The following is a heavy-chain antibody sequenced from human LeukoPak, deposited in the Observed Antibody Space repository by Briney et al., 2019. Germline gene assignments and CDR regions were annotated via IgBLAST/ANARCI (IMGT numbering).Heavy chain of an antibody. CDR1: GYTFTSYV. Sequence: GAPVKVSCKASGYTFTSYVIHWVRQAPGQRLEWMGWINAGNGNTKYSQEFQDRVTITRDTSASTAYMELSSLRSEDMAVYYCARARYETRIWPKSRYDYYHYMDVWGKGTTVTVSS. CDR3: ARARYETRIWPKSRYDYYHYMDV. J-gene: IGHJ6*03. D-gene: IGHD3-3*01. CDR2: INAGNGNT. V-gene: IGHV1-3*03.